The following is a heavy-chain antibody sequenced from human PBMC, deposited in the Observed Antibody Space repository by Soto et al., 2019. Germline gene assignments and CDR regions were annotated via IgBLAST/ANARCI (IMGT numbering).Heavy chain of an antibody. Sequence: SVKCSCQASGGTFSLYAISWGLQAPVQGLEWRGGIIPIFGTANYAQKFQGRVTITADESTSTAYMELSSLRSEDTAVYYCARVQLSDILTGYDDWGQGTLVTVYS. CDR2: IIPIFGTA. CDR3: ARVQLSDILTGYDD. J-gene: IGHJ4*02. CDR1: GGTFSLYA. V-gene: IGHV1-69*13. D-gene: IGHD3-9*01.